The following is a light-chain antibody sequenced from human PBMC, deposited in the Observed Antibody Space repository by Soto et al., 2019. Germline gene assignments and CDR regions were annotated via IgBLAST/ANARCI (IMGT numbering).Light chain of an antibody. CDR1: NIGRKS. V-gene: IGLV3-21*02. J-gene: IGLJ3*02. Sequence: SYELTQPPSVSVAPGQTARITCGGSNIGRKSVHWYQQKPGQAPVVVVYDDRDRPSGIPERFSGSILGNKAALTITGAQADDESDYYCVLYMSSGIWVFGGGTKLTVL. CDR2: DDR. CDR3: VLYMSSGIWV.